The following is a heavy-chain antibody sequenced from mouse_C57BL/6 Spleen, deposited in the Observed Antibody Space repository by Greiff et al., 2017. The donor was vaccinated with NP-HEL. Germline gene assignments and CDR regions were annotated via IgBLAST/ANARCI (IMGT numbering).Heavy chain of an antibody. V-gene: IGHV1-18*01. D-gene: IGHD2-4*01. CDR1: GYTFTDYN. CDR2: INPNNGGT. J-gene: IGHJ1*03. CDR3: ARGEVYYDYDEYFDV. Sequence: VQLHQSVPELVKPGASVKIPCKASGYTFTDYNMDWVKQSHGKSLEWIGDINPNNGGTIYNQKFKSKATLTVDKSSSTAYMQLSSLTSEDSAVYYCARGEVYYDYDEYFDVWGTGTTVTVSS.